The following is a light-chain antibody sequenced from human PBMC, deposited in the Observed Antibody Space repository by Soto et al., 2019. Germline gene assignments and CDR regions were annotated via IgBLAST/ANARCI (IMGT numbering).Light chain of an antibody. CDR3: QQYGSSPLT. J-gene: IGKJ4*01. CDR1: QTVSSS. V-gene: IGKV3-20*01. CDR2: EAS. Sequence: EIVLTQSPATLSLSPGERATLSCRASQTVSSSLAWYQQKPGQAPRLLIYEASNRATGIPDRFSGSGSGTDFTLTISRLEPEDFAVYYCQQYGSSPLTFGGGTKVDIK.